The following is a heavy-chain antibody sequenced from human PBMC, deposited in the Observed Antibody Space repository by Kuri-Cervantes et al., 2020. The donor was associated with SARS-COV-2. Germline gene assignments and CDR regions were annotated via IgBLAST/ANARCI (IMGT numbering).Heavy chain of an antibody. Sequence: SETLSLTCTVSGGSISSGDYYWSWIRQPPGKGLEWIGYIYYSGSTYYNPSLKSRVTISVDTSKNQFSLKLSSVTAADTAVYYCARRDLSSTSINNWFDPWGQGTLVTVSS. V-gene: IGHV4-30-4*08. CDR1: GGSISSGDYY. CDR2: IYYSGST. CDR3: ARRDLSSTSINNWFDP. D-gene: IGHD2-2*01. J-gene: IGHJ5*02.